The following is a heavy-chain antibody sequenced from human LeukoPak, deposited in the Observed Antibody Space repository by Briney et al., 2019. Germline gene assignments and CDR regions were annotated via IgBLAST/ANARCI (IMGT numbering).Heavy chain of an antibody. D-gene: IGHD3-9*01. J-gene: IGHJ6*03. CDR3: ASLPYYDILTGYHYYMDV. V-gene: IGHV1-69*05. CDR2: IIPIFGTA. CDR1: GGTFSSYA. Sequence: SVKVSCKASGGTFSSYAISWVRQAPGQGLEWMGGIIPIFGTANYAQKFQGRVTITTDESTSTAYMELSSLRSEDTAVYYCASLPYYDILTGYHYYMDVWGKGTTVTVSS.